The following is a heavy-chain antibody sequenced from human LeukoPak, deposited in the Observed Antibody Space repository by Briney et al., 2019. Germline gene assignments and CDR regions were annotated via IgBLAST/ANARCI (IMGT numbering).Heavy chain of an antibody. CDR1: GFTLRSYV. Sequence: GGSLRLSCVASGFTLRSYVMNWVRQTPGKGLEWVSSISGSGDSTFYADSVKGRFSISRDNSKNTLYLQMNSLRAEDTAVYYCAKGVVVAPDVTPFDYWGQGTLVTVSS. J-gene: IGHJ4*02. D-gene: IGHD2-2*01. CDR3: AKGVVVAPDVTPFDY. CDR2: ISGSGDST. V-gene: IGHV3-23*01.